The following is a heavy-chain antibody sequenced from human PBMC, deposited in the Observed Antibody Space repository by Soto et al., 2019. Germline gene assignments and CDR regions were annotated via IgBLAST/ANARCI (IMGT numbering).Heavy chain of an antibody. CDR1: GYTFTSYA. Sequence: ASVKVSCKASGYTFTSYAMNWVRQAPGQGLERMGWINTNTGNPTYAQGFTGRFVFSLDTSVSTAYLQICSLKAEDTAVYYCAREYYDILTGHSPLYYYYGMDVWGQGTTVTVSS. CDR2: INTNTGNP. CDR3: AREYYDILTGHSPLYYYYGMDV. D-gene: IGHD3-9*01. V-gene: IGHV7-4-1*01. J-gene: IGHJ6*02.